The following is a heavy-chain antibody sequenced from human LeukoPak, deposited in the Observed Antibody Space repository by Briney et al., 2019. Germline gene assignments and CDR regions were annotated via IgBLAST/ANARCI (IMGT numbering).Heavy chain of an antibody. CDR1: GYSISSGYY. CDR2: IYHSGST. CDR3: ARVVDSSLYYYDSSGFFLDI. J-gene: IGHJ3*02. V-gene: IGHV4-38-2*02. Sequence: SETLSLTCTVSGYSISSGYYWGWIRQPPGKGLEWIGSIYHSGSTYYNPSLKSRVTISVDTSKNQFSLKLSSVTAADTAVYYCARVVDSSLYYYDSSGFFLDIWGQGTMVTVSS. D-gene: IGHD3-22*01.